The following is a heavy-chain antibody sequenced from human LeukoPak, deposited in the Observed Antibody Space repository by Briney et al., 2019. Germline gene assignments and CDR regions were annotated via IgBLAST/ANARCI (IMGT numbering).Heavy chain of an antibody. CDR1: RFTFSSYW. V-gene: IGHV3-7*01. CDR3: ARDRAVWSGYSSAFDI. D-gene: IGHD3-3*01. J-gene: IGHJ3*02. Sequence: GGSLRLSCAASRFTFSSYWMSWVRQAPGKGLEWVANIKQDGSEKHYVDSVKGRFTISRDNAKNSLYLQMNSLRAEDTAVYYCARDRAVWSGYSSAFDIWGQGTMVTVSS. CDR2: IKQDGSEK.